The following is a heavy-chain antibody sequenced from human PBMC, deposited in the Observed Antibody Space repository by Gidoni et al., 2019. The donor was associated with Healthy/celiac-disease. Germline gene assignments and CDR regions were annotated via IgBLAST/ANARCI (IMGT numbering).Heavy chain of an antibody. D-gene: IGHD3-3*01. CDR2: ISYDGSNK. CDR1: GFTFSSDA. J-gene: IGHJ6*02. Sequence: QVQLVESGGGVVQPGRSLRLSCAASGFTFSSDALHWVRQAPGKGLEWVAVISYDGSNKYYADSVKGRFTISRDNSKNTLYLQMNSLRAEDTAVYYCARVLVRFLEWLTTPYYYYYGMDVWGQGTTVTVSS. CDR3: ARVLVRFLEWLTTPYYYYYGMDV. V-gene: IGHV3-30-3*01.